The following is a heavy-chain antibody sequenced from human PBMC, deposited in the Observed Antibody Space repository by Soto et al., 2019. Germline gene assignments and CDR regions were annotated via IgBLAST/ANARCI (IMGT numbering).Heavy chain of an antibody. D-gene: IGHD2-8*01. CDR2: IYSGGST. V-gene: IGHV3-53*01. J-gene: IGHJ4*02. CDR3: ARRKWFFDY. Sequence: EVQLVESGGGLIQPGGSLRLSCAASGFTVSSNYMSWVRQAPGKGLEWVSVIYSGGSTNYADSVTSRFTISRDNSKNTLYLQMNSLRAEYTAVYYFARRKWFFDYWGQGTLVTVSS. CDR1: GFTVSSNY.